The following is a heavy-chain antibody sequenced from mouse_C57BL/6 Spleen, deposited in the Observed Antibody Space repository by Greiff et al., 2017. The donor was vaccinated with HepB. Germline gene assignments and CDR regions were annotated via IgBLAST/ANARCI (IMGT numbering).Heavy chain of an antibody. CDR1: GFNIKNTY. D-gene: IGHD2-3*01. V-gene: IGHV14-3*01. CDR2: IDPANGNT. J-gene: IGHJ1*03. Sequence: EVQLVESVAELVRPGASVKLSCTASGFNIKNTYMHWVKQRPEQGLEWIGRIDPANGNTKYAPKFQGKATITADTSSNTAYLQLSSLTSEDTAIYYCARFDGYYPSDFDVWGTGTTVTVSS. CDR3: ARFDGYYPSDFDV.